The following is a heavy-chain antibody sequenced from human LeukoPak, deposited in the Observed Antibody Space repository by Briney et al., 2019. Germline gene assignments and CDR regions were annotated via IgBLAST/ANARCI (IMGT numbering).Heavy chain of an antibody. J-gene: IGHJ4*02. Sequence: GGSLRLSCAVSGITLSNYGMSWVRQAPGKGLEWVSAISGSGGSTYYADSVKGRFTISRDNSKNTLYLQMNSLRAEDTAVYYCAKELAAGATNWGQGTLDTVSS. CDR2: ISGSGGST. CDR3: AKELAAGATN. D-gene: IGHD6-13*01. V-gene: IGHV3-23*01. CDR1: GITLSNYG.